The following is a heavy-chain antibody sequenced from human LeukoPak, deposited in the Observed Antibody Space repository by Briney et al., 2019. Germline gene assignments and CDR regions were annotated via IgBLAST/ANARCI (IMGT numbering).Heavy chain of an antibody. D-gene: IGHD1-7*01. V-gene: IGHV1-2*02. CDR3: PRHVKQYIWKYVSILPTTTLFVS. CDR2: INPNGDGT. Sequence: VGSLKLSCKASGYTFTGYSMHWVRQGPGQGLEWVAVINPNGDGTNYAEKFQGRVTITRDTSISTASMELSRLRADDTAVYYCPRHVKQYIWKYVSILPTTTLFVSCGQGRMISGSS. J-gene: IGHJ3*02. CDR1: GYTFTGYS.